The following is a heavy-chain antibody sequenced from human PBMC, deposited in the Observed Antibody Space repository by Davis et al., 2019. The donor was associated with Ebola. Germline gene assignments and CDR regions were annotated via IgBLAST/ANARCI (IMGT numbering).Heavy chain of an antibody. V-gene: IGHV1-18*04. CDR3: AAFSYDSSGYYSPNWFDP. CDR2: ISAYNGNT. CDR1: GYTFTSHG. D-gene: IGHD3-22*01. Sequence: AASVKVSCKASGYTFTSHGISWVRQAPGQGLEWMGWISAYNGNTNYAQKLQGRVTMTTDTSTSTAYMELRSLRSDDTAVYYCAAFSYDSSGYYSPNWFDPWGQGTLVTVSS. J-gene: IGHJ5*02.